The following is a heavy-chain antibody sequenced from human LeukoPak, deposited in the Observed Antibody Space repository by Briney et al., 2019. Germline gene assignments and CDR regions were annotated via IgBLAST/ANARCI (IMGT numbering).Heavy chain of an antibody. Sequence: GGSLGLSCAASGFTFSSYAMSWVRQAPGKGLEWVSGISTSGGSTSYADSVKGRFTISRDNPRNTLYMQMNSLRAEDTAVYYCAIMHRYYDGSGYWVQWGQGTLVTVSS. D-gene: IGHD3-22*01. V-gene: IGHV3-23*01. CDR2: ISTSGGST. CDR3: AIMHRYYDGSGYWVQ. J-gene: IGHJ4*02. CDR1: GFTFSSYA.